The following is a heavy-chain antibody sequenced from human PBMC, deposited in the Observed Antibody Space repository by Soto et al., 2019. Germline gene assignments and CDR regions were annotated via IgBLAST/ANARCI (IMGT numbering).Heavy chain of an antibody. D-gene: IGHD1-26*01. CDR3: GREKGGATSVLDI. J-gene: IGHJ3*02. CDR1: GYTFTSYY. CDR2: INASRGNT. V-gene: IGHV1-46*01. Sequence: ASVKVSCKASGYTFTSYYMHWVRQAPGQGLEWMGTINASRGNTGYAQKLQGRVTMTTDTSTSTAYMELSSLRSDDTAVDYCGREKGGATSVLDIWGQGTMVPVSS.